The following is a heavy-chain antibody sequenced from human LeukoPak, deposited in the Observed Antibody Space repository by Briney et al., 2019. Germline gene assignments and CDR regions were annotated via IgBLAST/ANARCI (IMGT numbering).Heavy chain of an antibody. CDR1: GYSFTSHN. CDR3: ARGHPGYASGWPDY. CDR2: VSPSGGNT. J-gene: IGHJ4*02. D-gene: IGHD6-19*01. V-gene: IGHV1-8*01. Sequence: ASVKVSCKASGYSFTSHNINWVRQATGQGLEFMGWVSPSGGNTAYAQKFQGRVTMTRDTSISTVYLELSSLTSEDTAVYYCARGHPGYASGWPDYWGQGTLVTVSS.